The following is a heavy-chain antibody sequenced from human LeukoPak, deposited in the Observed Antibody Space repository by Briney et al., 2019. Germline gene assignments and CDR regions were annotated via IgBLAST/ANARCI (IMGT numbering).Heavy chain of an antibody. Sequence: GGSLRLACAASGFSFSSFAMTWVRQAPGKGLEWVSVIRGGGGSTTYADAVKGRFTISRDDSKNTVYLQMNSLRADDTTVYYCAKDHTSLGGLDYWGQGTLVTVSS. CDR2: IRGGGGST. CDR1: GFSFSSFA. J-gene: IGHJ4*02. V-gene: IGHV3-23*01. CDR3: AKDHTSLGGLDY. D-gene: IGHD2-2*01.